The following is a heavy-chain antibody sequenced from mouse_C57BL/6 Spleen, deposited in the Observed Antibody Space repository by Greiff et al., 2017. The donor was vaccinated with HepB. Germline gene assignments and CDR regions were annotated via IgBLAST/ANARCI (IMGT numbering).Heavy chain of an antibody. CDR1: GYTFTSYG. Sequence: VKLMESGAELARPGASVKLSCKASGYTFTSYGISWVKQRTGQGLEWIGEIYPISGNTYYNEKFKGKATLTADKSSSTAYMELRSLTSEDSAVYFCARALITTVVATPFDYWGQGTTLTVSS. D-gene: IGHD1-1*01. J-gene: IGHJ2*01. CDR2: IYPISGNT. CDR3: ARALITTVVATPFDY. V-gene: IGHV1-81*01.